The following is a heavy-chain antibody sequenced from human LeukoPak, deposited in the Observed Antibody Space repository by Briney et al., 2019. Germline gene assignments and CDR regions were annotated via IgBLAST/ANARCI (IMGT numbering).Heavy chain of an antibody. Sequence: PGGSLRLSCAASGFTFSDYYMSWIRQAPGKGLEWVSYISSSGSTIYYADSVKGRFTISRDNAKNSLYLQMNSLRAEDTAMYYCASTPTAYRAFDIWGQGTMVTVSS. D-gene: IGHD2-21*01. CDR3: ASTPTAYRAFDI. CDR2: ISSSGSTI. CDR1: GFTFSDYY. V-gene: IGHV3-11*01. J-gene: IGHJ3*02.